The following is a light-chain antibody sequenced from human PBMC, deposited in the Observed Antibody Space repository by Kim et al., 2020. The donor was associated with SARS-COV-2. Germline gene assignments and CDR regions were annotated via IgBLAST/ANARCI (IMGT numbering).Light chain of an antibody. CDR1: QSLGST. CDR2: GAS. V-gene: IGKV3-15*01. J-gene: IGKJ2*01. Sequence: SGSPGPTATLSCRASQSLGSTLAWYQQKPGQAPRLLLYGASTRATGIPARFSGTGSGTEFTLTISSLQPEDSAVYYCQQYNRRPHTFGQGTKLEI. CDR3: QQYNRRPHT.